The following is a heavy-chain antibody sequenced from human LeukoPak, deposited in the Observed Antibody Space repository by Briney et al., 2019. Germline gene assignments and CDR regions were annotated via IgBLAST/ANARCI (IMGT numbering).Heavy chain of an antibody. D-gene: IGHD3-22*01. Sequence: ASVKVSCKASGYTFTGYYMHWVRQASGQGLEWMGWINPNSGGTNYAQKFQGRVTMTRDTSISTAYMELSRPRSDDTAVYYCARDGYDSSGHRYYFDYWGQGTLVTVSS. V-gene: IGHV1-2*02. J-gene: IGHJ4*02. CDR3: ARDGYDSSGHRYYFDY. CDR2: INPNSGGT. CDR1: GYTFTGYY.